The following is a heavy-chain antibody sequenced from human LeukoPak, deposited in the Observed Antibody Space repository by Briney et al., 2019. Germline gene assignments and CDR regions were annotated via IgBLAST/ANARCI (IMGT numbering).Heavy chain of an antibody. Sequence: PSETLSLTCTVCGGSISSYYWSWIRQPPGKGLEWIGYIYYSGSTNYNPSLKSRVTISVDTSKNQFSLKLSSVTAADTAVYYCARGSGYDILTGYPGRAFDIWGQGTMVTVSS. CDR3: ARGSGYDILTGYPGRAFDI. V-gene: IGHV4-59*01. CDR2: IYYSGST. J-gene: IGHJ3*02. CDR1: GGSISSYY. D-gene: IGHD3-9*01.